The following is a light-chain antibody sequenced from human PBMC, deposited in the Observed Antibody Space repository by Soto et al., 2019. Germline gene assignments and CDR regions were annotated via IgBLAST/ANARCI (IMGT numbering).Light chain of an antibody. CDR3: QQYNTYRTWT. J-gene: IGKJ1*01. CDR2: DAS. CDR1: QSVTIW. V-gene: IGKV1-5*01. Sequence: DIHRTQSPSALSASVGDRVTITCRASQSVTIWLAWYQQKPGKAPKLLIYDASTLESGVPSRFSGRGYGTEFSLTIDGLQPDDFATYYCQQYNTYRTWTFGQGTKVAIK.